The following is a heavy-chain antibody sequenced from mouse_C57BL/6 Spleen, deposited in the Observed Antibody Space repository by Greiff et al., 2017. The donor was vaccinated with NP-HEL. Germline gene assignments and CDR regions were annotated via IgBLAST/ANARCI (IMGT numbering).Heavy chain of an antibody. CDR3: ARKAMITTTGAWFAY. V-gene: IGHV1-9*01. Sequence: QVQLQQSGAELMKPGASVKLSCKATGYTFTGYWIEWVKQRPGHGLESIGEILPGSGSTNYNEKFKGKATFTADTSSNTAYMQLSSLTTEDSAIYYCARKAMITTTGAWFAYWGQGTLVTVSA. CDR1: GYTFTGYW. J-gene: IGHJ3*01. CDR2: ILPGSGST. D-gene: IGHD2-4*01.